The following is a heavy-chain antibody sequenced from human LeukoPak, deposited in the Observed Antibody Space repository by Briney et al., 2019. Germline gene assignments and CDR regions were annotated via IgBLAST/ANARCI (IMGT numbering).Heavy chain of an antibody. CDR3: TKGGHVDD. V-gene: IGHV3-7*01. CDR2: IKEDGSEK. J-gene: IGHJ4*02. Sequence: PGGSLRLSCAASGFSFSTYWMTWVRQAPGKGLEWVANIKEDGSEKNYLDSVEGRFTISRDNAKYSLFLQMNSLRAEDTAVYYCTKGGHVDDGGQGAQVTVSA. CDR1: GFSFSTYW. D-gene: IGHD3-16*01.